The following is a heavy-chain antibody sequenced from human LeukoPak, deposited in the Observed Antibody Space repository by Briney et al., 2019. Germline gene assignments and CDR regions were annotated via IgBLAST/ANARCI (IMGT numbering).Heavy chain of an antibody. V-gene: IGHV4-34*01. Sequence: SETLSLTCAVYGGSFSGYYWSWIRQPPGKGLEWIGEINHSGSTDYNPSLKSRVTISVDTSKNQFSLKLSSVTAADTAVYYCARGLGYWGQGTLVTVSS. J-gene: IGHJ4*02. CDR1: GGSFSGYY. CDR2: INHSGST. CDR3: ARGLGY. D-gene: IGHD7-27*01.